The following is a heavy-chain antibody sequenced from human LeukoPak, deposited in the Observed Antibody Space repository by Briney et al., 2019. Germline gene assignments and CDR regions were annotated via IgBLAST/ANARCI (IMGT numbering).Heavy chain of an antibody. J-gene: IGHJ5*02. Sequence: SETLSLTCTVSGGSIHSRSHLWGWIRPPQGKALEWLGSIEDSGSTFYNPSLKSRVTTSIYTSKNQFSLELTSVTAADTAVYYCARVDSYDRSGHFDPWGQGTLVIVSS. CDR3: ARVDSYDRSGHFDP. D-gene: IGHD3-22*01. V-gene: IGHV4-39*07. CDR2: IEDSGST. CDR1: GGSIHSRSHL.